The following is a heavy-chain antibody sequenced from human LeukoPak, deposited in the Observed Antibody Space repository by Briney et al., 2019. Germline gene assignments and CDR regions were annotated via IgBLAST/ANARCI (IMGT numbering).Heavy chain of an antibody. CDR2: INPNSGST. Sequence: ASVKVSCKASGYTFTGYYMHWVRQAPGQGLEWMGWINPNSGSTNYAQKFQGRVTMTRDTSISTAYMELSRLRSDDTAVYYCAKDQDILTGYPIPTPFDYWGQGTLVTVSS. CDR1: GYTFTGYY. CDR3: AKDQDILTGYPIPTPFDY. V-gene: IGHV1-2*02. J-gene: IGHJ4*02. D-gene: IGHD3-9*01.